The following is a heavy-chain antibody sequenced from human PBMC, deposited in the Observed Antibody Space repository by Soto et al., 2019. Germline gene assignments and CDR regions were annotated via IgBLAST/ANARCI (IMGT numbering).Heavy chain of an antibody. Sequence: EVRLVQSGGGLVQPGGSLRLSCAASLFIVSYNYMSWVRQAPGKGLEWVSLIYSGGGTDYAESVKGRFTISRDNSKNTRYLQMNSLKAEDTGIYYCATRMTTAPYWGQGTVVTVSS. V-gene: IGHV3-66*01. J-gene: IGHJ4*02. CDR2: IYSGGGT. CDR1: LFIVSYNY. CDR3: ATRMTTAPY. D-gene: IGHD4-17*01.